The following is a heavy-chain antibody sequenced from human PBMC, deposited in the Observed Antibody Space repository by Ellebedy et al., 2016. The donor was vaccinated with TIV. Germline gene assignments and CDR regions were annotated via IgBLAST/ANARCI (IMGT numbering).Heavy chain of an antibody. Sequence: PGGSLRLSCGASGFTFSSFAMHWVRQAPGKGLEWVAVMSNDGSNTYYVDSVKGRFTISRDNSKDTLFLQMNSLRAAETAIYFCARDPVGVGPAFDVWGQGTMVTVS. CDR3: ARDPVGVGPAFDV. J-gene: IGHJ3*01. V-gene: IGHV3-30*03. CDR1: GFTFSSFA. CDR2: MSNDGSNT. D-gene: IGHD4-23*01.